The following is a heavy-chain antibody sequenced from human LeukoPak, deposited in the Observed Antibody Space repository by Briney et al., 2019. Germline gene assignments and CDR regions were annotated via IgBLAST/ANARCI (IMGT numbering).Heavy chain of an antibody. Sequence: GGSLRLSCAASGFTFSSYWMSWVRQAPGKGLEWVANIKQDGSEKYYVDSVKGRFTISRDNAKNSLYLQMNSLRAEDTAGHYCARVGGRGVPYFDYWGQGTLVTVSS. CDR1: GFTFSSYW. V-gene: IGHV3-7*01. CDR3: ARVGGRGVPYFDY. J-gene: IGHJ4*02. CDR2: IKQDGSEK. D-gene: IGHD3-16*01.